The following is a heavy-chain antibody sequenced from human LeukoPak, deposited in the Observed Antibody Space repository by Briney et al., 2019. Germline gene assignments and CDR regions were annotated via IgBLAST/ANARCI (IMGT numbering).Heavy chain of an antibody. V-gene: IGHV3-74*01. CDR3: SWDHTGKEDI. Sequence: GGSLRLSCSASGFTFSTYAMTWVRQAPGKGLVWVSRINPDGSRTNYADSVAGRFTISRDDAKNTLYLQMNSLGVEDTAVYYCSWDHTGKEDIWGQGTMVSVSS. J-gene: IGHJ3*02. D-gene: IGHD1-26*01. CDR2: INPDGSRT. CDR1: GFTFSTYA.